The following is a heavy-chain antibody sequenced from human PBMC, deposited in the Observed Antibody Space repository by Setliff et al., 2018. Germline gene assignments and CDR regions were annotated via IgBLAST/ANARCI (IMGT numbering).Heavy chain of an antibody. Sequence: ASVKVSCKASGGTFNTYGITWVRQAPAQGLEWMGGIIPGLGILDYAQKFQDRVTITADRSTRTAYMELSSLRSEDTAVYYCASRTHPHVITGITQGGGWWYYYYMDVWGKGTTVTVSS. CDR1: GGTFNTYG. J-gene: IGHJ6*03. V-gene: IGHV1-69*10. CDR2: IIPGLGIL. D-gene: IGHD1-7*01. CDR3: ASRTHPHVITGITQGGGWWYYYYMDV.